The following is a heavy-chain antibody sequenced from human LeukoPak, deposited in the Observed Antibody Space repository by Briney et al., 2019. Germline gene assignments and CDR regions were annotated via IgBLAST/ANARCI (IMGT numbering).Heavy chain of an antibody. D-gene: IGHD1-26*01. CDR2: IRFDGSHK. V-gene: IGHV3-30*02. J-gene: IGHJ4*02. CDR3: AKITDGELRRFDY. CDR1: GFTFSSFG. Sequence: PGGSLRLSCAASGFTFSSFGIHWVRQAPGKGLEWVAFIRFDGSHKYYADSVKGRFTISRDNSKNTLYLQMNSLRVEDTAVHYCAKITDGELRRFDYWGQGTRVTVSS.